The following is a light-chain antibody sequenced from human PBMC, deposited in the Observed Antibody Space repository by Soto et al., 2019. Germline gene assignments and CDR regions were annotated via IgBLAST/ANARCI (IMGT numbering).Light chain of an antibody. CDR1: SSDVGAYNY. CDR3: SSYTSSRTLV. J-gene: IGLJ2*01. Sequence: QSALTQPASVSGSPGQSITISCTGTSSDVGAYNYVSWYQQYPGKAPRLIIYDVSNRPSGVSDRFSGSKSGNTASLTISGVQAEDESDYYCSSYTSSRTLVFGGGTKLTVL. CDR2: DVS. V-gene: IGLV2-14*01.